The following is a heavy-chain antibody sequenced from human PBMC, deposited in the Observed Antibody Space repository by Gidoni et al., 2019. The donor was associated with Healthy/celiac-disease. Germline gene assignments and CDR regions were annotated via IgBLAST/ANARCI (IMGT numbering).Heavy chain of an antibody. CDR3: AKSSRLRYFDWLPPFDY. CDR1: GFPFSRYG. CDR2: RSDDGSKK. D-gene: IGHD3-9*01. J-gene: IGHJ4*02. V-gene: IGHV3-30*18. Sequence: QVQLVESGGGVVQPGRSLRLSCASSGFPFSRYGMHWVRQAPGKGLEWVAVRSDDGSKKYDADSVEGRFTISRDKSKNTLYLQMNSLRAEDTAVYYCAKSSRLRYFDWLPPFDYWGQGTLVTVSS.